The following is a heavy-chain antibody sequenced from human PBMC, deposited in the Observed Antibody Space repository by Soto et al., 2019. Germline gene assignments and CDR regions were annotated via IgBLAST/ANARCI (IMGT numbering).Heavy chain of an antibody. CDR1: GYTFTSYG. J-gene: IGHJ5*02. Sequence: ASVKVSCKASGYTFTSYGISWVRQAPGQGLEWMGWISAYNGNTNYAQKLQGRVTMTTDTSTSTACMERRSLSSDDTAVNYGARVKRYFAWLSGFAPWGQGTLFTVSS. D-gene: IGHD3-9*01. V-gene: IGHV1-18*01. CDR3: ARVKRYFAWLSGFAP. CDR2: ISAYNGNT.